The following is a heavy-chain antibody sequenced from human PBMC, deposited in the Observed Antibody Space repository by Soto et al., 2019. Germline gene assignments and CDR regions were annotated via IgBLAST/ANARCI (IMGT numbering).Heavy chain of an antibody. CDR3: TSTLSNLDY. CDR2: IRSKANSYAT. D-gene: IGHD4-4*01. CDR1: GFTFSSYA. J-gene: IGHJ4*02. Sequence: GGSLRLSCAASGFTFSSYAMHWVRQAPGKGLEWVGRIRSKANSYATAYAASVKGRFTISRDDSKNTAYLQMNSLKTEDTAVYYCTSTLSNLDYWGQGTLVTVSS. V-gene: IGHV3-73*01.